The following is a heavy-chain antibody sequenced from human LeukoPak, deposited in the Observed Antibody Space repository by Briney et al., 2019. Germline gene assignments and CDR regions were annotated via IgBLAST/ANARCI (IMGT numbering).Heavy chain of an antibody. J-gene: IGHJ4*02. D-gene: IGHD3-16*01. CDR1: GFTFSSHW. Sequence: GGSLRLSCAASGFTFSSHWMHWVRQAPGKGLVWVARTNTDGSDMTYADSVKGRFTISRDNAKSSLDLQMNSLRAEDTAVYYCARAMSTFGGVRNYFDSWGQGTLVTVSS. CDR2: TNTDGSDM. V-gene: IGHV3-74*01. CDR3: ARAMSTFGGVRNYFDS.